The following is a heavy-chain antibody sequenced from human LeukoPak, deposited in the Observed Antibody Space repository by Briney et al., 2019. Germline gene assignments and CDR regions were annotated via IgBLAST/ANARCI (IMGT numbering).Heavy chain of an antibody. J-gene: IGHJ6*03. CDR2: ISWNSGSI. V-gene: IGHV3-9*01. CDR1: GFTFDDYA. D-gene: IGHD4-17*01. Sequence: GGSLRLSCAASGFTFDDYAMHWVRQAPGKGLEWVSGISWNSGSIGYADSVKGRFTISRDNAKNSLYLQMNSLRAEDTALYYCAKGTPNDYGDYYYYMDVWGKGTTVTVSS. CDR3: AKGTPNDYGDYYYYMDV.